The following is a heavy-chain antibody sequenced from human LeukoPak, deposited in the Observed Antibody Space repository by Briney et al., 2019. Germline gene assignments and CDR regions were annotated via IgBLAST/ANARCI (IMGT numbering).Heavy chain of an antibody. J-gene: IGHJ5*02. D-gene: IGHD3-10*01. CDR2: IYYSGST. V-gene: IGHV4-59*12. CDR1: GGSISSYY. Sequence: PSETLSLTCTVSGGSISSYYWSWIRQPPGKGLEWIGYIYYSGSTNYSPSLKSRVTISVGTSKNQFSLKLSSVTAADTAVYYCARDRIPYQQYGSGLDPWGQGTLVTVSS. CDR3: ARDRIPYQQYGSGLDP.